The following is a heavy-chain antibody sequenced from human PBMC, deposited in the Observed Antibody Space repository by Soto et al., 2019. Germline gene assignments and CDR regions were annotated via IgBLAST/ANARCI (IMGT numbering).Heavy chain of an antibody. CDR1: GFTFSSYW. CDR3: GGDGRCRTTSCYGNWFDS. J-gene: IGHJ5*01. Sequence: EVQLVESGGGLVQPGGSLRLSCAASGFTFSSYWMHWVRQAPGKGLVWVSRINNDRSHTSYADSVKGRFTISRDNARNTGYLEINSLRAEDTAVYYCGGDGRCRTTSCYGNWFDSWVQGTLVTVSS. CDR2: INNDRSHT. D-gene: IGHD2-2*01. V-gene: IGHV3-74*01.